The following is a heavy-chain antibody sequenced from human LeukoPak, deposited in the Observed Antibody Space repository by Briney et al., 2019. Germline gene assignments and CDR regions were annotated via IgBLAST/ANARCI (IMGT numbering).Heavy chain of an antibody. Sequence: ASVKVSCKASGYTFTDYYMHWVRQAPGQGLEWMGRINPNSGGTNYAQKFQGRVTMTRDTSISTAYMEVSSLRYEDTAVYYCARRAVDNSYYYYMDVWGKGTTVTVSS. J-gene: IGHJ6*03. CDR3: ARRAVDNSYYYYMDV. V-gene: IGHV1-2*06. CDR2: INPNSGGT. CDR1: GYTFTDYY. D-gene: IGHD6-19*01.